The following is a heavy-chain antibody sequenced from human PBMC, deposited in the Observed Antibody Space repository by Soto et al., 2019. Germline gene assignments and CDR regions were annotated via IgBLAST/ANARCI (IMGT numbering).Heavy chain of an antibody. V-gene: IGHV4-59*07. D-gene: IGHD2-21*01. CDR2: IYDSGSP. J-gene: IGHJ5*02. CDR3: ARGVWSSPPRS. Sequence: SDTLSLTCTISGGSISVYYWSWIRQPPGQALEWIGYIYDSGSPYYNPSLRSRVIISADTSKNQISLKLTSATAADTAVYYCARGVWSSPPRSSGRGTLVTVSS. CDR1: GGSISVYY.